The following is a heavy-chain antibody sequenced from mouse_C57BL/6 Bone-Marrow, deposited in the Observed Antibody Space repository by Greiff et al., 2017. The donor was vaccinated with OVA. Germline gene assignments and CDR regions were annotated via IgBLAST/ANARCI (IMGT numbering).Heavy chain of an antibody. CDR2: IYPGSGST. V-gene: IGHV1-55*01. D-gene: IGHD2-12*01. CDR1: GYTFTSYW. CDR3: ARFHDEDFDY. J-gene: IGHJ2*01. Sequence: QVQLKQPGAELVKPGASVKMSCKASGYTFTSYWITWVKQRPGQGLEWIGDIYPGSGSTNYNEKFKSKATLTVDTSSSTAYMQLSSLTSEDSSVYYCARFHDEDFDYWGQGTTLTVSS.